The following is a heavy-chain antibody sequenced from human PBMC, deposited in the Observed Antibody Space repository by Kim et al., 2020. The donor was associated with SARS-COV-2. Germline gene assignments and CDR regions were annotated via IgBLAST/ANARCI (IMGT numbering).Heavy chain of an antibody. Sequence: GGSLRLSCAASGFTFSSYTMNWVRQAPGKGLEWVLSISSGSSYIYDADSVKGRFTISRDNAKNSLYLQMNSLRAEDTAVYYCGRVSGSSGGTGGHIDYWGQGTPVTVSS. D-gene: IGHD2-15*01. CDR1: GFTFSSYT. CDR3: GRVSGSSGGTGGHIDY. V-gene: IGHV3-21*01. CDR2: ISSGSSYI. J-gene: IGHJ4*02.